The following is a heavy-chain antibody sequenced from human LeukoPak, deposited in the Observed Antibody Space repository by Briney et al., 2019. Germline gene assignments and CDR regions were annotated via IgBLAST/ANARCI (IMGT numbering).Heavy chain of an antibody. J-gene: IGHJ6*02. CDR1: GFTFSSSA. CDR2: ISSNGAST. Sequence: GGSLRLSCVVSGFTFSSSAMSWVRQAPGKGLEWVSLISSNGASTYYADSVKGRFTISRDDSKNTLYLQMNSLRAEDTAVYCCAKDMGYFTGMDVWGQGTTVTVSS. D-gene: IGHD2-8*01. CDR3: AKDMGYFTGMDV. V-gene: IGHV3-23*01.